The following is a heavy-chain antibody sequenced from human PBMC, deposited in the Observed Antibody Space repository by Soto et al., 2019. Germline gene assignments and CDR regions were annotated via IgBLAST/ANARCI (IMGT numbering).Heavy chain of an antibody. CDR1: GFSFSAYE. Sequence: LRLSCAASGFSFSAYEMNWVRQVPGKGLEWISYISYSAATIYYADSVKGRFTISRDNAKNSLYLQMNSLRAEDTAVYYCARCPTTVELDVWGQGTTVTVSS. CDR2: ISYSAATI. J-gene: IGHJ6*02. D-gene: IGHD4-17*01. V-gene: IGHV3-48*03. CDR3: ARCPTTVELDV.